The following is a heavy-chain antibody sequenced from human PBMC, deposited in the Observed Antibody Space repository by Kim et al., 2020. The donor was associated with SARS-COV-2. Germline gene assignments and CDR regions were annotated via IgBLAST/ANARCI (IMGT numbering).Heavy chain of an antibody. Sequence: TNYNPSLKSRVTISVDTSKNQFSLKLSSVTAADTAVYYCARVGGPAWFDPWGQGTLVTVSS. V-gene: IGHV4-59*01. J-gene: IGHJ5*02. CDR2: T. D-gene: IGHD6-25*01. CDR3: ARVGGPAWFDP.